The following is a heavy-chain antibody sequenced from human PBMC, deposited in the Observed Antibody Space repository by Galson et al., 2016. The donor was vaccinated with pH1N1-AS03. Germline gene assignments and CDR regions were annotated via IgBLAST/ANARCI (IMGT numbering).Heavy chain of an antibody. CDR3: ARDGQLWPHYYPLDV. D-gene: IGHD3-22*01. CDR2: IYYSGTT. J-gene: IGHJ6*02. V-gene: IGHV4-61*01. Sequence: SETLSLTCSVSGAPITSGCHYWTWIRQLPGKGLEWIGYIYYSGTTKFNPSLATRVTMSVDRSKTQFSLNLMSVTAADTAVYYCARDGQLWPHYYPLDVWGQGTTVTVSS. CDR1: GAPITSGCHY.